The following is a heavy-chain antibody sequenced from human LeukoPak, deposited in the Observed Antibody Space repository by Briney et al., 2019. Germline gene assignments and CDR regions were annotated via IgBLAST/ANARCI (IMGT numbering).Heavy chain of an antibody. CDR2: IHTSGDT. CDR3: AKSVAIYFYYGLDV. CDR1: GLTGSHNY. J-gene: IGHJ6*02. V-gene: IGHV3-53*01. Sequence: GGSLRLSCAASGLTGSHNYVSWVRQAPGKGLEWVSAIHTSGDTCYADSVKGRFTISRDTSKNTLYLQINSLRVEDTAPYYCAKSVAIYFYYGLDVWGQGTTVAVSS. D-gene: IGHD3-3*01.